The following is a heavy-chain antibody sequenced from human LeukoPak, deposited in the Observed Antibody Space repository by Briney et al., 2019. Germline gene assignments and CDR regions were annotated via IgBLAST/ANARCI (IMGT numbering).Heavy chain of an antibody. CDR3: ARDPYSGNYGTYYYYYMDV. CDR1: GFTFSSYW. J-gene: IGHJ6*03. Sequence: GGSLRLSCAASGFTFSSYWMSWVRQAPGKGLEWVANIKQDGSEKYYVDSVKGRFTISRDNAKNSLYLQMNSLRAEDTAVYYCARDPYSGNYGTYYYYYMDVWGKGTTVTISS. CDR2: IKQDGSEK. D-gene: IGHD1-26*01. V-gene: IGHV3-7*01.